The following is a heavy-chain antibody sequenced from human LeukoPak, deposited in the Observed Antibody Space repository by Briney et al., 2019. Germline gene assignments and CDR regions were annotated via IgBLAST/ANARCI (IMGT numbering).Heavy chain of an antibody. CDR1: GGSFSGYY. V-gene: IGHV4-34*01. CDR3: ARGSPAGYDFWSGYRNHYFDY. Sequence: SETLSLTCAVHGGSFSGYYWSWIRQPPGKGLEWIGEINHSGSTNYNPSLKSRVTISVDTSKNQFSLKLSSVTAADTAVYYCARGSPAGYDFWSGYRNHYFDYWGQGTLVTVSS. CDR2: INHSGST. D-gene: IGHD3-3*01. J-gene: IGHJ4*02.